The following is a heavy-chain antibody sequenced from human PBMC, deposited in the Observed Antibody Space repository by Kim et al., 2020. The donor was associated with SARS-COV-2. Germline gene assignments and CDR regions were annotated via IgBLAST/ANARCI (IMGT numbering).Heavy chain of an antibody. J-gene: IGHJ6*02. V-gene: IGHV4-30-2*01. D-gene: IGHD3-16*01. CDR2: T. CDR3: ARGSYASGMDV. Sequence: TYYSPSPKSRVNISLDRSRTQFFLTLNSVTAADTAVYYCARGSYASGMDVWGQGTAVTVSS.